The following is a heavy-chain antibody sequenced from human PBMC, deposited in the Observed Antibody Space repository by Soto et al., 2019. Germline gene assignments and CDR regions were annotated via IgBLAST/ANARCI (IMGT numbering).Heavy chain of an antibody. CDR1: RLPFSRYS. Sequence: GVTLRLSCAPSRLPFSRYSMIWVRESPEKGLAWVSSISSRSSYIYYADSVKTRFTISRDNAKNSLYLQMNSLRAEDTAVHYCARGPPGYYYDSCGYCADYWGRGSMVGVSS. CDR3: ARGPPGYYYDSCGYCADY. CDR2: ISSRSSYI. D-gene: IGHD3-22*01. V-gene: IGHV3-21*01. J-gene: IGHJ4*02.